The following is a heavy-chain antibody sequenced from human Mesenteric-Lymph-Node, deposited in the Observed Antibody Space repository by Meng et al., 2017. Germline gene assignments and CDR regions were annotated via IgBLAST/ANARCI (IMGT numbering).Heavy chain of an antibody. CDR2: ISGSGGST. D-gene: IGHD4-17*01. J-gene: IGHJ4*02. CDR1: GFTFSSYA. Sequence: GESLKISCAASGFTFSSYAMSWVRQAPGKGLEWVSAISGSGGSTYYADSVKGRFTISRHNSKNTLYLQMNSLRAEDTAVYYCARFSTVTTSFDYWGQGTLVTVSS. CDR3: ARFSTVTTSFDY. V-gene: IGHV3-23*01.